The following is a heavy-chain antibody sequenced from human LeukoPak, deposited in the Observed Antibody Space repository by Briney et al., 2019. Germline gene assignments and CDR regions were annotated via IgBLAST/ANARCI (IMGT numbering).Heavy chain of an antibody. D-gene: IGHD3-10*01. CDR3: AREFIRGDEGSFDI. J-gene: IGHJ3*02. V-gene: IGHV3-23*01. Sequence: QSGGSLRLSCAASGFTFSSYGMSWVRQAPGKGLEWVSAISGSGGSTYYADSVKGRFTISRDNSKNTLYLQMNSLRAEDTAVYYCAREFIRGDEGSFDIWGQGTMVTVSS. CDR1: GFTFSSYG. CDR2: ISGSGGST.